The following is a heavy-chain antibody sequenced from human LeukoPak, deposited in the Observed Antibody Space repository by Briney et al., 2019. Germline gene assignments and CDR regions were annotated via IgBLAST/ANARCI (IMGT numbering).Heavy chain of an antibody. Sequence: GASVKVSCKASGYTFTGYYMHWVRQAPGQGLEWMRWINPNSGGTNYAQKFQGRVTMTRDTSISTAYMELSRLRSDDTAVYYCARDLGGGRDGYNRDYWGQGTLVTVSS. V-gene: IGHV1-2*02. J-gene: IGHJ4*02. CDR2: INPNSGGT. CDR1: GYTFTGYY. D-gene: IGHD5-24*01. CDR3: ARDLGGGRDGYNRDY.